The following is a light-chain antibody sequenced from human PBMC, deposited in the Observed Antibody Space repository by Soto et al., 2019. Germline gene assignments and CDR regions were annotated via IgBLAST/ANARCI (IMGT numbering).Light chain of an antibody. V-gene: IGKV3-11*01. CDR2: DAS. CDR3: QQRSNWPPSIT. CDR1: QSVSSY. Sequence: EIVLTQSPATLSLSPGEIATLSCRASQSVSSYLAWYQQKPGQAPRLLIYDASNRATGIPARFSGCGSWTDFTLTISSLEPEEFAVYYCQQRSNWPPSITFGQGTRLEI. J-gene: IGKJ5*01.